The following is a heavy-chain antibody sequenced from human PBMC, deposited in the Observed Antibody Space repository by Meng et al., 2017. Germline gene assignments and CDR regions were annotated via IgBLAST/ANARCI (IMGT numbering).Heavy chain of an antibody. Sequence: SVKVSCKASGGTFSSYAISWVRQAPGQGLEWMGGIIPIFGTAKYAQKFQGRVTITADKSTSTAYMELSSLRAEDTAVYYCARDWSNYYDSSGYEDAFDIWGQGTMVTVSS. D-gene: IGHD3-22*01. CDR2: IIPIFGTA. CDR3: ARDWSNYYDSSGYEDAFDI. CDR1: GGTFSSYA. J-gene: IGHJ3*02. V-gene: IGHV1-69*06.